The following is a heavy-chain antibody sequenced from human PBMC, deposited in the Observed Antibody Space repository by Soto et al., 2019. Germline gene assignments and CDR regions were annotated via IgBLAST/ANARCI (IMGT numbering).Heavy chain of an antibody. CDR2: INHSGST. Sequence: SGTLFLPCAVFGGSFSGYYWSWIRPPPGKGLEWIGEINHSGSTNYNPSLKSRVTISVDTSKNQFSLKLSSVTAADTAVYYCARGGSSGSYYKAPRVADYWGQGTLVTVSS. V-gene: IGHV4-34*01. D-gene: IGHD3-10*01. CDR1: GGSFSGYY. CDR3: ARGGSSGSYYKAPRVADY. J-gene: IGHJ4*02.